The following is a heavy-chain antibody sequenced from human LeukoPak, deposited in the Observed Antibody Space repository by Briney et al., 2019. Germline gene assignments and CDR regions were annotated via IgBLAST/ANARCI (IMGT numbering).Heavy chain of an antibody. Sequence: GGSLRLSCAASGFTFSGYSMNWVRQAPGKGLEWVSAISGSGGSTYYADSVKGRFTISRDNSKNTLYLQMNSLKAEDTAVYYCAKDLERDWNDVEMIYYYGMDVWGQGTTVTVSS. J-gene: IGHJ6*02. CDR1: GFTFSGYS. V-gene: IGHV3-23*01. CDR3: AKDLERDWNDVEMIYYYGMDV. D-gene: IGHD1-1*01. CDR2: ISGSGGST.